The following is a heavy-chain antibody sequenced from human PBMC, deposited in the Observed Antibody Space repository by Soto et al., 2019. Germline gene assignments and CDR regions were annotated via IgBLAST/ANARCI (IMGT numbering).Heavy chain of an antibody. CDR2: IIPILGIA. Sequence: SVKVSCKASGGTFSSYTISWVRQAPGQGLEWMGRIIPILGIANYAQKFQGRVTITADKSTSTAYMELSSLRSEDTAVYYCESGVFEARPLAYYYYYYMDVWGKGTTVTVSS. J-gene: IGHJ6*03. V-gene: IGHV1-69*02. D-gene: IGHD2-8*01. CDR3: ESGVFEARPLAYYYYYYMDV. CDR1: GGTFSSYT.